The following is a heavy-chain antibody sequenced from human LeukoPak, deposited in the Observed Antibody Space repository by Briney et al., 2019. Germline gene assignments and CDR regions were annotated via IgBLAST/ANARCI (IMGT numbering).Heavy chain of an antibody. V-gene: IGHV3-53*01. D-gene: IGHD3-9*01. CDR1: GFTVSSNY. Sequence: GRSLRLSCAASGFTVSSNYMSWVRQAPGKGLEWVSVIYSGGSTDYADSVKGRFTISRDNSKTTLYLQMNSLRVEDTAVYYCARSSHYDILTGYSEEDAFDIWGQGTMVTVSS. J-gene: IGHJ3*02. CDR2: IYSGGST. CDR3: ARSSHYDILTGYSEEDAFDI.